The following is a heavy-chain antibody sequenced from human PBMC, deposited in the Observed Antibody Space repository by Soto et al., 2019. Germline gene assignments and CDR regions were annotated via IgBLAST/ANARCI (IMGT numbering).Heavy chain of an antibody. CDR2: MNPNSGNT. CDR3: ASTGRGSGYDHDYYYYYYMDV. D-gene: IGHD5-12*01. V-gene: IGHV1-8*01. Sequence: ASVKVSCKASGYTFTSYDINWVRQATGQGLEWMGWMNPNSGNTGYAQKFQGRVTMTRNTSISTAYMELSSLRSEDTAVYYCASTGRGSGYDHDYYYYYYMDVWGKGTTVTVSS. J-gene: IGHJ6*03. CDR1: GYTFTSYD.